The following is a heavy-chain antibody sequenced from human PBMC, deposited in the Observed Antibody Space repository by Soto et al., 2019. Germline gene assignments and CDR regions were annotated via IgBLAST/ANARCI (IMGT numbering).Heavy chain of an antibody. CDR2: ISWDGGST. CDR3: ARVGYYDSSGYPAGAFDI. D-gene: IGHD3-22*01. CDR1: GFTFDDYT. V-gene: IGHV3-43*01. J-gene: IGHJ3*02. Sequence: GGSLRLSCAASGFTFDDYTTHWVRQAPGKGLEWVSLISWDGGSTYYADSVKGRFTISRDNSKNSLYLQMNSLRTEDTALYYCARVGYYDSSGYPAGAFDIWGQGTMVTVSS.